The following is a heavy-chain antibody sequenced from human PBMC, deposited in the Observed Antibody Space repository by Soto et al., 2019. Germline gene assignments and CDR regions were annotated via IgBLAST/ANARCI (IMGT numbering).Heavy chain of an antibody. Sequence: ASVKVSCKASGYTFTSYAMHWVRQAPGQRLEWMGWINAGNGNTKYSQKFQGRVTITRDTSASTAYMELSSLRSEDTAVYYCAREESPLEEHYYYYYGMDVWGQGTTVTVSS. J-gene: IGHJ6*02. V-gene: IGHV1-3*01. CDR2: INAGNGNT. CDR1: GYTFTSYA. CDR3: AREESPLEEHYYYYYGMDV. D-gene: IGHD1-1*01.